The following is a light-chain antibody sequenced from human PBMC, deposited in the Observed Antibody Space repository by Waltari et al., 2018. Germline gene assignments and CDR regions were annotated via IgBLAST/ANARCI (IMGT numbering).Light chain of an antibody. Sequence: QSALTQPASVSGSPGQSITISCTGTISDVGIYNYVSWYQQRPGKAPKLIIYDVSSRPSGVSTRFSGSKSGNTASLTISGLQAEDEADYYCSSYTSSSTRVFGGGTRLTVL. CDR2: DVS. CDR3: SSYTSSSTRV. CDR1: ISDVGIYNY. V-gene: IGLV2-14*03. J-gene: IGLJ2*01.